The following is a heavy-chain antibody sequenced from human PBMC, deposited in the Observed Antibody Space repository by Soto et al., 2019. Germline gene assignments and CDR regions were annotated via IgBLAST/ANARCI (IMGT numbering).Heavy chain of an antibody. J-gene: IGHJ5*02. CDR3: ARDRLPRYCSGGSCYSIVGSVWFDP. Sequence: GGSLRLSCAASGFTFSSYWMSWVRQAPGKGLEWVANIKQDGSEKYYVDSVKGRFTISRDNAKNSLYLQMNSLRGEDTAVYYCARDRLPRYCSGGSCYSIVGSVWFDPWGQGTLVTVSS. CDR2: IKQDGSEK. D-gene: IGHD2-15*01. CDR1: GFTFSSYW. V-gene: IGHV3-7*01.